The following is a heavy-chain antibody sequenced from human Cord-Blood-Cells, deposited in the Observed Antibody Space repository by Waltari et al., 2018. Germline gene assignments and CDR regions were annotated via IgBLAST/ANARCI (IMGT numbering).Heavy chain of an antibody. J-gene: IGHJ5*02. D-gene: IGHD2-2*02. CDR2: IYYSGST. V-gene: IGHV4-39*01. Sequence: QLQLQESGPGLVKPSETLSLTCTVSGGSISSSSYYWGWIRQPPGKGLEWIGSIYYSGSTYYNPSLKSRVTISVDTSKNQFSLKRSSVTAADTAVYYCASGLGYCSSTSCYTGNWFDPWGQGTLVTVSS. CDR1: GGSISSSSYY. CDR3: ASGLGYCSSTSCYTGNWFDP.